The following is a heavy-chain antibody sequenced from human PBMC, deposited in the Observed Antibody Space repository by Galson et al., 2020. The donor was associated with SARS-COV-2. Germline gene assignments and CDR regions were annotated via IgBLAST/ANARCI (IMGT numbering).Heavy chain of an antibody. CDR1: GGSFKNYY. CDR3: VRGAEERRIIVVVPYYYTYMDV. V-gene: IGHV4-34*01. J-gene: IGHJ6*03. CDR2: INHRGST. D-gene: IGHD2-2*01. Sequence: SETLSLTCAVYGGSFKNYYWTWIPQSPGKALQWIGEINHRGSTNYNPPLQGRAALSVDTSKNQFSLRRSSVTAADTAVYYCVRGAEERRIIVVVPYYYTYMDVWGGGTAVTVSS.